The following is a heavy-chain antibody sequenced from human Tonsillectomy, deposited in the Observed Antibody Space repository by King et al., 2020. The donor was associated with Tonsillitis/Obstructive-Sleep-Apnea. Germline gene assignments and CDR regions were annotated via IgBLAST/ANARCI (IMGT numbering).Heavy chain of an antibody. CDR2: FDPEDGET. CDR1: GYTLTELS. J-gene: IGHJ3*02. Sequence: VQLVPSGAEVKKPXASVKVSCKVSGYTLTELSMHWVRQAPGKGLEWMGGFDPEDGETIYAQKFQGRVTMTEDTSTDTAYMELSSLRSEDTAVYYCATDHYDSSGYYYQRDAFDIWGQGTMVTVSS. D-gene: IGHD3-22*01. CDR3: ATDHYDSSGYYYQRDAFDI. V-gene: IGHV1-24*01.